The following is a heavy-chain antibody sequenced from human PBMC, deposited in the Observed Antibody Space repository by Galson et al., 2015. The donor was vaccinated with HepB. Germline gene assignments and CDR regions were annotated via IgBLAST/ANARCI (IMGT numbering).Heavy chain of an antibody. Sequence: SLRLSCAASGFTSSGYFMHWVRQAPGKGLEWVATIWHDGSKEYYADSAKGRFTISRDNSKNTLYLQMNSLRAEDTAMYYCARGLDTRGRGRDNWFGPWGQGTQVTVSS. D-gene: IGHD3-22*01. V-gene: IGHV3-30-3*01. CDR2: IWHDGSKE. CDR3: ARGLDTRGRGRDNWFGP. CDR1: GFTSSGYF. J-gene: IGHJ5*02.